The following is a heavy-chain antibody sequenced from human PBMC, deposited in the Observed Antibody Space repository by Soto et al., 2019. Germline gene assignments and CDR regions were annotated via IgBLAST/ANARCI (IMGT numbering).Heavy chain of an antibody. CDR1: GGSISSYY. CDR3: ARTVTIFGVARRFDP. V-gene: IGHV4-59*01. J-gene: IGHJ5*02. Sequence: SETLSLTCTVSGGSISSYYWSRIRQPPGKGLEWIGYIYDSGSTNYNPSLKSRVTISVDTSKNQFSLKLSSVTAADTAVYYCARTVTIFGVARRFDPWGQGTLVTVS. CDR2: IYDSGST. D-gene: IGHD3-3*01.